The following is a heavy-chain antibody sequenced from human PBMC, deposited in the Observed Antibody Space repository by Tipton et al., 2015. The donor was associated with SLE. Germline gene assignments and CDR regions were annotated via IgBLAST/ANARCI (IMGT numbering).Heavy chain of an antibody. Sequence: TLSLTCTVSGYSINNGFYWNWIRQTPGKGLEWIGEVHHSGSTNCNPSLKSRVTISVDTSNYQVSLNLSSVTAADTAVYYCARGRHIVVVIPGGRDYGLDVWGQGTTVTVSS. CDR3: ARGRHIVVVIPGGRDYGLDV. CDR1: GYSINNGFY. V-gene: IGHV4-38-2*02. J-gene: IGHJ6*02. CDR2: VHHSGST. D-gene: IGHD2-21*01.